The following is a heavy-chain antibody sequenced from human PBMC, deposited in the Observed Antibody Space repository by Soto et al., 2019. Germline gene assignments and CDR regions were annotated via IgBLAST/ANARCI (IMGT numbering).Heavy chain of an antibody. CDR1: GGSISSYY. V-gene: IGHV4-59*08. J-gene: IGHJ4*02. Sequence: QVQLQESGPGLVKPSETLSLTCTVSGGSISSYYWSWIRQPPGKGLEWIGYIYYSGSTNYNPSLKRRVTISVDTSKNQFSLKLSSVTAADTAVYYCARQYGGSYADYWGKGTLVTVSS. D-gene: IGHD1-26*01. CDR2: IYYSGST. CDR3: ARQYGGSYADY.